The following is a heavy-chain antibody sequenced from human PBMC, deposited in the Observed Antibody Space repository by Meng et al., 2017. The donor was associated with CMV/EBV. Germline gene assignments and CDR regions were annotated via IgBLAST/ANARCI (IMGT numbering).Heavy chain of an antibody. CDR1: GYSISSGYY. V-gene: IGHV4-38-2*02. J-gene: IGHJ6*02. CDR2: INHSGST. Sequence: SETLSLTCTVSGYSISSGYYWGWIRQPPGKGLEWIGSINHSGSTNYNPSLKSRVTISVDTSKNQFSLKLSSVTAADTAVYYCARGKTFYYYYGMDVWGQGTTVTVSS. CDR3: ARGKTFYYYYGMDV.